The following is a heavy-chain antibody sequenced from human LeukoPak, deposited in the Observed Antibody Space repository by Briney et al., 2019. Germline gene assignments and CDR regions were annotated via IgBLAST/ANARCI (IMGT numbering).Heavy chain of an antibody. CDR1: GFTFSSNS. D-gene: IGHD2-2*03. CDR3: ARASWISSADAVW. Sequence: GGSLRLSCAASGFTFSSNSMNWVRQAPGKGLGLVSSISSSSSYISYADSVKGRFTPSRDDSRNTVFLHLNNLRGDDTAVYYCARASWISSADAVWWGQGTLVTVSS. CDR2: ISSSSSYI. J-gene: IGHJ4*02. V-gene: IGHV3-21*04.